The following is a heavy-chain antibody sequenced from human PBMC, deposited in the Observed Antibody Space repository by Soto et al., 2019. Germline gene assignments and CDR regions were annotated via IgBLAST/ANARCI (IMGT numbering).Heavy chain of an antibody. D-gene: IGHD6-19*01. CDR3: ARSRRGAYSSGWYSPSGYYNYGIDV. Sequence: EVQLVQSGAEMKKPGESLKISCKASGYSFTTYWIGWVRQMPGKGLEWMGIIYPGGSDTKYSPSLPGQVSSSADPSIVSAYLQWTSLKASDTAMYYCARSRRGAYSSGWYSPSGYYNYGIDVWGQGTKVTVSS. CDR2: IYPGGSDT. V-gene: IGHV5-51*01. J-gene: IGHJ6*02. CDR1: GYSFTTYW.